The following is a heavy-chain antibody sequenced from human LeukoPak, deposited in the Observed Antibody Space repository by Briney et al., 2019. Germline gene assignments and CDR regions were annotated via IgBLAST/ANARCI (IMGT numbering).Heavy chain of an antibody. D-gene: IGHD2-2*01. Sequence: SGTLSLTCAVSGGSISSSNWWSWVRQPPGKGLEWIGEIYHSGSTNYNPSLKSRVTISVDKSKNQFSLKLNSVTAADTAVYYCARDPPLICSSTSCYGFDAFDIWGQGTMVTVSS. V-gene: IGHV4-4*02. CDR3: ARDPPLICSSTSCYGFDAFDI. CDR2: IYHSGST. CDR1: GGSISSSNW. J-gene: IGHJ3*02.